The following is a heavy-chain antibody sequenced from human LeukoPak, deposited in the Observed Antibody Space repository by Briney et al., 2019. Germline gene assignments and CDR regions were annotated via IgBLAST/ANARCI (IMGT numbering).Heavy chain of an antibody. CDR1: GGTFSSYA. D-gene: IGHD4-17*01. CDR3: ARGDYEGYYYYYMDV. J-gene: IGHJ6*03. CDR2: IILIFGTA. Sequence: SVKVSCKAPGGTFSSYAISWVRQAPGQGLEWMGRIILIFGTANYAQKFQGRVTITTDESTSTAYMELSSLRSEDTAVYYCARGDYEGYYYYYMDVWGKGTTVTVSS. V-gene: IGHV1-69*05.